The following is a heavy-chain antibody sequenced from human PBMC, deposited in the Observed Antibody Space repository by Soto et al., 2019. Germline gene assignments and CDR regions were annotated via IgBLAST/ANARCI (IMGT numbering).Heavy chain of an antibody. Sequence: QVQLVESGGGVVQPGRSLRLSCAASGFTFSSYGMHWVRQAPGKGLEWVAVIWYDGSNKYYADSVKGRFTISRDNSKNXXCQQMNSLRAEDTAVYYGAEGIAVAGTTPSDAFDIWGQGTMVTVSS. V-gene: IGHV3-33*01. J-gene: IGHJ3*02. CDR2: IWYDGSNK. CDR3: AEGIAVAGTTPSDAFDI. D-gene: IGHD6-19*01. CDR1: GFTFSSYG.